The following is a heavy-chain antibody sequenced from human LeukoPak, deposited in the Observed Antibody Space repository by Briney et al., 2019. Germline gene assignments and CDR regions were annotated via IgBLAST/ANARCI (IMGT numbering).Heavy chain of an antibody. J-gene: IGHJ4*02. CDR2: IKPKTDGGTT. CDR3: TTRGDYVDY. Sequence: GGSLRLSCATSGFTFSSAWMSWVRQAPGRGLEWVGRIKPKTDGGTTDYAAPVKGRFTMSRDDSKNALYLQMNSLKTEDTAVYYCTTRGDYVDYWGQGTLATVSS. D-gene: IGHD3-10*01. V-gene: IGHV3-15*01. CDR1: GFTFSSAW.